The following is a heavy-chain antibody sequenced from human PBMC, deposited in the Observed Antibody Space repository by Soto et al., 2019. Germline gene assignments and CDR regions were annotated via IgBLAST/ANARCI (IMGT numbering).Heavy chain of an antibody. CDR3: IQSRCVGDCLQSYASYYYYGMDV. D-gene: IGHD2-21*02. Sequence: QITLKESGPTLVKPTQTLTLTCTFSAFSLSTGGVGVGWIRQPPGKALEWLALIYWDDDNRYSPSLRSRLTITKDTSKKQVVLTMTYIDPLDTATYYCIQSRCVGDCLQSYASYYYYGMDVWVQWTTVTFSS. CDR1: AFSLSTGGVG. J-gene: IGHJ6*02. V-gene: IGHV2-5*02. CDR2: IYWDDDN.